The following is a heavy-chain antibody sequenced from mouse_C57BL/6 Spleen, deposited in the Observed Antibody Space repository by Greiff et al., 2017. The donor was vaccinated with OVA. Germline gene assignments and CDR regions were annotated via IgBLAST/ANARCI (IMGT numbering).Heavy chain of an antibody. CDR1: GYTFTDYY. V-gene: IGHV1-26*01. CDR2: INPNNGGT. J-gene: IGHJ1*03. CDR3: ATYCDGSSYGYFDV. D-gene: IGHD1-1*01. Sequence: EVQLQQSGPELVKPGASVKISCKASGYTFTDYYMNWVKQSHGTSLEWIGDINPNNGGTSYNQKFKGKATLTVDNSSSTAYMELSSLTSEDSAVYYCATYCDGSSYGYFDVWGTGTTVTVSS.